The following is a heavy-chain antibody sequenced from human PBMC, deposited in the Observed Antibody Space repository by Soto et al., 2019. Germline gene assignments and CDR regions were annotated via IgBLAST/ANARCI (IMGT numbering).Heavy chain of an antibody. CDR3: ARGDTPMITGMDSFDI. J-gene: IGHJ3*02. CDR1: GFTFSRYW. CDR2: IKQDGTEK. V-gene: IGHV3-7*01. Sequence: GGSLRLSCAASGFTFSRYWMNWVRQAPGKGLEWVANIKQDGTEKNYVDSVKGRFTISRDNARRSLYLQMDSLRAEDTAVYFCARGDTPMITGMDSFDIWGQGTMVTVSS. D-gene: IGHD5-18*01.